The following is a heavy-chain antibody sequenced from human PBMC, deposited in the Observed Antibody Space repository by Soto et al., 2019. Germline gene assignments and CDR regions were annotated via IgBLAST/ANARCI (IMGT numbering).Heavy chain of an antibody. V-gene: IGHV3-48*03. Sequence: GGSLRLSCAASGFTFSSYEMNWVRQAPGKGLEWVSYISSSGSTIYYADSVKGRFTISRDNAKNSLYLQMNSLRAEDTAVYYCARGAALFTMIVVEQENYFDYWGQGTLVTVSS. CDR1: GFTFSSYE. CDR3: ARGAALFTMIVVEQENYFDY. J-gene: IGHJ4*02. D-gene: IGHD3-22*01. CDR2: ISSSGSTI.